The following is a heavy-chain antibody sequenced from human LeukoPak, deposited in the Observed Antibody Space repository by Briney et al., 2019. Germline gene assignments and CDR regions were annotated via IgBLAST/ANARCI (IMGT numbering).Heavy chain of an antibody. Sequence: GESLKISCRSSGYRFTGYWIGWVRQMPGKGLEWMGIIYPGDSDTRYNPSFQGQVTISADKSITTAYLQWSSLKASDTAMYYCARNGYTSTWDFDYWGQGTLATVSS. V-gene: IGHV5-51*01. CDR2: IYPGDSDT. D-gene: IGHD6-13*01. CDR1: GYRFTGYW. CDR3: ARNGYTSTWDFDY. J-gene: IGHJ4*02.